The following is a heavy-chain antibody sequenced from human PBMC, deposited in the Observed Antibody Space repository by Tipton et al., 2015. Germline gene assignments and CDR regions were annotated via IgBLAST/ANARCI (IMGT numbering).Heavy chain of an antibody. CDR3: ARDDEDVFDI. CDR1: GGSISTNTY. CDR2: ISYSGST. J-gene: IGHJ3*02. V-gene: IGHV4-39*07. Sequence: TLSLTCTVSGGSISTNTYWGWIRQSPGKRLEWIGSISYSGSTDYNPSLESRVTISVDTSKNQFSLKLSSVTAADTAVYYCARDDEDVFDIWGQGTMVTVSS.